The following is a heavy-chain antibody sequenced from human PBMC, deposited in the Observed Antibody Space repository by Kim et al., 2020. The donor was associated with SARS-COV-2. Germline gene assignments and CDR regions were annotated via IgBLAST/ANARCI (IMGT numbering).Heavy chain of an antibody. CDR1: GYTFTGYY. CDR3: ARDWAPIVVVPAARAKHPGLADC. Sequence: ASVKVSCKASGYTFTGYYMHWVRQAPGQGLEWMGWINPNSGGTNYAQKFQGRVTMTRDTSISTAYMELSRLRSDDTAVYYCARDWAPIVVVPAARAKHPGLADCWGQGTLVTVSS. CDR2: INPNSGGT. V-gene: IGHV1-2*02. J-gene: IGHJ4*02. D-gene: IGHD2-2*01.